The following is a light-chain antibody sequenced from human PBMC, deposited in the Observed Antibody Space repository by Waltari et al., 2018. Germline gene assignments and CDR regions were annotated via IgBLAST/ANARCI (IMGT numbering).Light chain of an antibody. CDR1: SRHLGTYNL. CDR3: CSYAGGTTSVL. Sequence: QSALPQPALVAGSPGQSITISCTGTSRHLGTYNLVSWYQFHSGKGPKDMIYEGSKRPSGVSNRFSGSESGNTASLTISGLQAEDEADYYCCSYAGGTTSVLFGGGTKLTVL. J-gene: IGLJ2*01. CDR2: EGS. V-gene: IGLV2-23*01.